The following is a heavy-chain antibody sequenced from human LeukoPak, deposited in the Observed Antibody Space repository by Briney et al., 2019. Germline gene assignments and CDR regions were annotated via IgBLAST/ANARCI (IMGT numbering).Heavy chain of an antibody. J-gene: IGHJ4*02. CDR2: IYSDGST. V-gene: IGHV3-53*01. Sequence: GGSLRLSCSASEFTFSNYWMSWVRQAPGKGLEWLSVIYSDGSTYYADSVKGRFTISRDSSKNTLFLQMNSLRAEDTAVYYCARDSCSTSTCHFDYWGQGTLVTVSP. D-gene: IGHD2-2*01. CDR3: ARDSCSTSTCHFDY. CDR1: EFTFSNYW.